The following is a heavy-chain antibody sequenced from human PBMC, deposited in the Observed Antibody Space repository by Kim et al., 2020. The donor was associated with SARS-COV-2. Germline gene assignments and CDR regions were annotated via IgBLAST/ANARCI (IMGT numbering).Heavy chain of an antibody. V-gene: IGHV1-2*06. CDR1: GYTFTGYY. CDR2: INPNSGGT. Sequence: ASVKVSCKASGYTFTGYYMHWVRQAPGQGLEWMGRINPNSGGTNYAQKFQGRVTMTRDTSISTAYMELSRLRSDDTAVYYCARDQRVGAMDYDFWSGTLGNNWFDPWGQGTLVTVSS. J-gene: IGHJ5*02. CDR3: ARDQRVGAMDYDFWSGTLGNNWFDP. D-gene: IGHD3-3*01.